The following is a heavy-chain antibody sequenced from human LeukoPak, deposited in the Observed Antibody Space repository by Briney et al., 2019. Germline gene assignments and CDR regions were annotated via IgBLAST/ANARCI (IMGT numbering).Heavy chain of an antibody. CDR1: GGSISSYY. D-gene: IGHD2/OR15-2a*01. CDR3: ARDLSHTQPDV. J-gene: IGHJ6*02. CDR2: IYYSGST. V-gene: IGHV4-59*12. Sequence: SETLSLTCTVSGGSISSYYWSWIRQPPGKGLEWIGYIYYSGSTNYNPSLKSRVTISVDTSKNQFSLKLSSVTAADTAVYYRARDLSHTQPDVWGQGTTVTVSS.